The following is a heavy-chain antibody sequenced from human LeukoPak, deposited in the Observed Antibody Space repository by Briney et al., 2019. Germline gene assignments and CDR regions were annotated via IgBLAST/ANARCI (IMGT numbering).Heavy chain of an antibody. V-gene: IGHV3-74*01. CDR3: AKGSGSGSYFGYYFDY. J-gene: IGHJ4*02. D-gene: IGHD1-26*01. Sequence: GGSLRLSCAASGFTFSSHWMHWVRQAPGKGLVWVSGISSDGSRPRYADSVNGRFTISRDNAKNSLYLQMNSLRAEDTALYYCAKGSGSGSYFGYYFDYWGQGTLVTVSS. CDR2: ISSDGSRP. CDR1: GFTFSSHW.